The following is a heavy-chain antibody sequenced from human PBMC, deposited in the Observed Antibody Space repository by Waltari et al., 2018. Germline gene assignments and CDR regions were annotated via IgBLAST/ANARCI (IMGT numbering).Heavy chain of an antibody. Sequence: QVQLQQWGAGLLKPSETLSLTCAVYGGSFSGYYWSWIRQPPGKGLEWIGEINHSGSTTYNPSLKSRVTISVDTSKNQFSLKLSSVTAADTAVYYCARGPMTNAFDIWGQGTMVTVSS. CDR2: INHSGST. CDR1: GGSFSGYY. CDR3: ARGPMTNAFDI. J-gene: IGHJ3*02. V-gene: IGHV4-34*01.